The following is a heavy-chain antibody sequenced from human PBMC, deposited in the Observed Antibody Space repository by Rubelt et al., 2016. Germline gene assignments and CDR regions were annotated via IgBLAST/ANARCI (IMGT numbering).Heavy chain of an antibody. J-gene: IGHJ4*02. V-gene: IGHV1-69*01. CDR2: A. D-gene: IGHD2-2*01. CDR3: ARTIVVVPAAMSYFDY. Sequence: ANYAQKFQGRVTITADESTSTAYMELSSLRSEDTAVYYCARTIVVVPAAMSYFDYWGQGTLVTVSS.